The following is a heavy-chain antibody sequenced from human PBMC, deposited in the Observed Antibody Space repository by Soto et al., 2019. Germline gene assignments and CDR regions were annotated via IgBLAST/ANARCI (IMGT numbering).Heavy chain of an antibody. CDR1: GASIGGFY. CDR2: NYATGPT. Sequence: SETLSLTCTVSGASIGGFYWSWIRKSAGKGLEWIGRNYATGPTDYNPPPKSRVMMSVDTSKKQFSLKLRAVAAADTAAYYCVRGGTKTLRDWFDPWGQGISVTVSS. D-gene: IGHD1-1*01. J-gene: IGHJ5*02. V-gene: IGHV4-4*07. CDR3: VRGGTKTLRDWFDP.